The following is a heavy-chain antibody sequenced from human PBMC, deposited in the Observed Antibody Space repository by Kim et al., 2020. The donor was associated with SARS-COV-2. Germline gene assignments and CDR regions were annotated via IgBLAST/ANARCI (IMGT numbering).Heavy chain of an antibody. J-gene: IGHJ4*02. CDR2: INAGNGNT. Sequence: ASVKVSCKASGYTFTSYAMHWVRQAPGQRLEWMGWINAGNGNTKYSQKFQGRVTITRDTSASTAYMELSSLRSEDTSVYYCARSYCSGGSCYEDYWGQGTLVTVPS. CDR1: GYTFTSYA. CDR3: ARSYCSGGSCYEDY. D-gene: IGHD2-15*01. V-gene: IGHV1-3*01.